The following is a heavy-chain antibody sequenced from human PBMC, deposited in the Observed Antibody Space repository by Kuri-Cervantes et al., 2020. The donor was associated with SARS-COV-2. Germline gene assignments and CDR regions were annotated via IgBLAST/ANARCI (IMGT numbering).Heavy chain of an antibody. Sequence: GESLKISCAASGFTFTNYWMHWVRQAPNKGLVWVSGINLDGSITNYADSVKGRFTISRGNAKNTVFLQMNSLRVEDTALYYCARDLRERPDYWGQGTLVTVSS. CDR3: ARDLRERPDY. D-gene: IGHD3-16*01. CDR1: GFTFTNYW. CDR2: INLDGSIT. V-gene: IGHV3-74*01. J-gene: IGHJ4*02.